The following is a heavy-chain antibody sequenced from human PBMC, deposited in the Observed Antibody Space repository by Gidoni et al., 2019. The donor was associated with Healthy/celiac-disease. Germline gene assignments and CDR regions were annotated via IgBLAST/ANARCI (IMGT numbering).Heavy chain of an antibody. CDR3: ARGRGYTAMARGYWYYGMDV. J-gene: IGHJ6*02. CDR2: INHSAST. D-gene: IGHD5-18*01. V-gene: IGHV4-34*01. CDR1: GGSFSGYY. Sequence: QVQLQQWGAGLLKPSETLSLTCAVYGGSFSGYYWSWIRQPPGKGLEWIGEINHSASTNYNPSLKSRVTISVDTSKNQFSLKLSSVTAADTAVYYCARGRGYTAMARGYWYYGMDVWGQGTTVTVSS.